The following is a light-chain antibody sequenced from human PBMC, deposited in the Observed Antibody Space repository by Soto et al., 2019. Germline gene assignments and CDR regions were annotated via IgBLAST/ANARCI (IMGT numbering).Light chain of an antibody. CDR3: SSNTSVNTRV. CDR1: SSDVGTYDY. V-gene: IGLV2-14*01. J-gene: IGLJ1*01. Sequence: QSVLTQPASVSGSPGQSIAISCTGTSSDVGTYDYVSRYQQYPDKAPKLIIYEVTQRPSGVSNRISDSKSGNTASLTISGFQAEEEADYYCSSNTSVNTRVFGTGTKVTVL. CDR2: EVT.